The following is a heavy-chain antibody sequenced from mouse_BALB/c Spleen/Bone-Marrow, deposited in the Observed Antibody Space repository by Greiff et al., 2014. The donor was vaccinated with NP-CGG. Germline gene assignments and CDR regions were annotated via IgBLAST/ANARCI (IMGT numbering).Heavy chain of an antibody. V-gene: IGHV1-67*01. CDR1: GYTFTDYA. Sequence: QVQLQQSGPELVRPGVSVKISCKGSGYTFTDYAMHWVKQSHAKSLEWIGVISTYSGNTNYNQKFKGKATMTVDKSSNTAYMELARLTSEDSAIYYCARYGYGSSYYAMDYWGQGTSVTVSS. D-gene: IGHD1-1*01. CDR3: ARYGYGSSYYAMDY. CDR2: ISTYSGNT. J-gene: IGHJ4*01.